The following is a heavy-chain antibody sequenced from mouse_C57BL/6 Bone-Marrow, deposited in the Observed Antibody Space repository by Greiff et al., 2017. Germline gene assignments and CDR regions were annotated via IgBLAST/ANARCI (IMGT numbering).Heavy chain of an antibody. J-gene: IGHJ2*01. Sequence: VNLVESGPGLVAPSQSLSITCTVSGFSLTSYAISWVRQPPGKGLEWLGVIWTGRGTNYNSAIKSRLSISKDHSKSQVFVKMNSLQTDDTARYYCARRGSYFDYWGQGTTLTVSS. V-gene: IGHV2-9-1*01. CDR1: GFSLTSYA. CDR3: ARRGSYFDY. CDR2: IWTGRGT. D-gene: IGHD3-1*01.